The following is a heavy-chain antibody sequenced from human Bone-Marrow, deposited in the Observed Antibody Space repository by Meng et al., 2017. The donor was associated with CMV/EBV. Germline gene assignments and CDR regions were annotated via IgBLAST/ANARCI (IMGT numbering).Heavy chain of an antibody. J-gene: IGHJ4*02. CDR3: ARFSVGATPPHGDY. CDR2: INHSGST. Sequence: SETLSLTCAVYGGSLSGYYWSWIRQPPGKGLEWIGEINHSGSTNYNPSLKSRVTISVDTSKNQFSLKLSSVTAADTAVYYCARFSVGATPPHGDYWGQGTLVTVSS. V-gene: IGHV4-34*01. D-gene: IGHD1-26*01. CDR1: GGSLSGYY.